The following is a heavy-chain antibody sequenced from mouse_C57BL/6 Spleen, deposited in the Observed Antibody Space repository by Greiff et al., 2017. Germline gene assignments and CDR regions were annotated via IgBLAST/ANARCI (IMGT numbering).Heavy chain of an antibody. CDR3: ARYWDEGFAY. D-gene: IGHD4-1*01. CDR1: GYAFSSYW. J-gene: IGHJ3*01. CDR2: IYPGDGDT. V-gene: IGHV1-80*01. Sequence: LVESGAELVKPGASVKISCKASGYAFSSYWMNWVKQRPGKGLEWIGQIYPGDGDTNYNGKFKGKATLTADKSSSTAYMQLSSLTSEDSAVYFCARYWDEGFAYWGQGTLVTVSA.